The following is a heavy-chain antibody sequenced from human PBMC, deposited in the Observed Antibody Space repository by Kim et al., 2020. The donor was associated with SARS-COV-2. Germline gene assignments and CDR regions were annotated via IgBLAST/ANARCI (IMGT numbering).Heavy chain of an antibody. CDR2: IYYSGST. J-gene: IGHJ4*02. Sequence: SETLSLTCTVSGGSISSGGYYWSWIRQHPGKGLEWIGYIYYSGSTYYNPSLKSRVTISVDTSKNQFSLKLSSVTAADTAVYYCARRDGATVTHTFDYWGQGTLVTVSS. CDR3: ARRDGATVTHTFDY. D-gene: IGHD4-17*01. V-gene: IGHV4-31*03. CDR1: GGSISSGGYY.